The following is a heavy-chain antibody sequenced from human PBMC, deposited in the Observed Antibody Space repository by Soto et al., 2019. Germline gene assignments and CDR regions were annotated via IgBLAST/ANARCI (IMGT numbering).Heavy chain of an antibody. Sequence: ASVKVSCKASGGTFSSYAISWVRQAPGQGLEWMGGIIPIFGTANYAQKFQGRVTITADKSTSTAYMELRSLRSDDTAVYYCAREGIRGYGSGSYYNSPHYYYYGMDVWGQGTTVTVSS. CDR1: GGTFSSYA. CDR2: IIPIFGTA. V-gene: IGHV1-69*06. J-gene: IGHJ6*02. D-gene: IGHD3-10*01. CDR3: AREGIRGYGSGSYYNSPHYYYYGMDV.